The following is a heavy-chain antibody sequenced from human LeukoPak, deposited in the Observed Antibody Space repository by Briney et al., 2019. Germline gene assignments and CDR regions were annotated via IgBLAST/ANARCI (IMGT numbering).Heavy chain of an antibody. CDR1: GFTFSSYE. J-gene: IGHJ4*02. Sequence: SGGSLRLSCAASGFTFSSYEMNWVRQAPGKGLEWVSYISSSGSTIYYADSVKGRFTISRDNSKNTLYLQMNSLRAEDTAVYYCAKDGNFGSGSYYRGDSWGQGTLVAVSS. CDR2: ISSSGSTI. D-gene: IGHD3-10*01. CDR3: AKDGNFGSGSYYRGDS. V-gene: IGHV3-48*03.